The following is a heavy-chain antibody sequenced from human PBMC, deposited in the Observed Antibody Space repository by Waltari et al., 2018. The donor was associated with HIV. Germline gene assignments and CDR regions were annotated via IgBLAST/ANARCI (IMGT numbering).Heavy chain of an antibody. Sequence: QVRLQQWGAGLLQPTETLSLTCAVYGGSLSGYYWSWMRQPPGKGLEWIAEINPSENSNHNPSLNNRVNMSVDSSKSHLFLKLKTMTAADTAVYFCSRLPREVDYHDISGYYIYFDTWSQGTLVTVSS. CDR3: SRLPREVDYHDISGYYIYFDT. CDR2: INPSENS. V-gene: IGHV4-34*02. D-gene: IGHD3-22*01. J-gene: IGHJ4*02. CDR1: GGSLSGYY.